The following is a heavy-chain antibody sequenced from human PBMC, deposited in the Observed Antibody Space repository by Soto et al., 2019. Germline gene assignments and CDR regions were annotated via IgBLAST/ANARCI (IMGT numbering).Heavy chain of an antibody. CDR3: AKGDNLGPKTGYAFDP. Sequence: PSQTLSLTCVISGDSVSSNTASWNWIRQSPSRSLEWLGRTYFRSKWYNDYAVSVKSRIIINPDTSNNQFSLQLNSVTPEDTEVYFCAKGDNLGPKTGYAFDPWGQGIMVTV. CDR1: GDSVSSNTAS. CDR2: TYFRSKWYN. V-gene: IGHV6-1*01. D-gene: IGHD5-12*01. J-gene: IGHJ5*02.